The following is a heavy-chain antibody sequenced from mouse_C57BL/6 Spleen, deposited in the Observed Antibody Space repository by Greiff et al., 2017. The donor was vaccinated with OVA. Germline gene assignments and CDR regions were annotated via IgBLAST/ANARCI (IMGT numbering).Heavy chain of an antibody. D-gene: IGHD2-3*01. CDR3: ARDGYYGDAMDY. V-gene: IGHV5-16*01. Sequence: EVKLVESEGGLVQPGSSMKLSCTASGFTFSDYYMAWVRQVPEKGLEWVANINYDGSSTYYLDSLKSRFIISRDTAKNILYLQMSSLKSEDTATYYCARDGYYGDAMDYWGQGTSVTVSS. CDR2: INYDGSST. J-gene: IGHJ4*01. CDR1: GFTFSDYY.